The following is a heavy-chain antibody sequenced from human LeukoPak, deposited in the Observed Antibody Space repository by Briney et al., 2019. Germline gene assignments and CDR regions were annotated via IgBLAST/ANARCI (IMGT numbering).Heavy chain of an antibody. CDR3: AGGNSLRLSWFDP. J-gene: IGHJ5*02. Sequence: GASVKVSCKASGGTFSSYAISWVRQAPGQGLEWMGGIIPIFGTANYAQKFQGRATITADKSTSTAYMELSSLRSEDTAVYYCAGGNSLRLSWFDPWGQGTLVTVSS. CDR1: GGTFSSYA. CDR2: IIPIFGTA. D-gene: IGHD4-23*01. V-gene: IGHV1-69*06.